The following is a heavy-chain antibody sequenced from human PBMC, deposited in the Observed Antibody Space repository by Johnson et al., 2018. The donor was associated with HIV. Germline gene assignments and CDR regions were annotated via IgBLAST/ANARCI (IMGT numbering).Heavy chain of an antibody. CDR2: ISGSGGST. CDR1: GFTFSSYA. D-gene: IGHD2-15*01. Sequence: VQLVESGGGVVQPGRSLRLSCAASGFTFSSYAMSWVRQAPGKGLEWVSAISGSGGSTYYADSVKGRFTISRDNSKNTLYLQMNSLRAEDTALYYCVRGIVVVVAAGRADAFDIWGQGTMV. J-gene: IGHJ3*02. V-gene: IGHV3-23*04. CDR3: VRGIVVVVAAGRADAFDI.